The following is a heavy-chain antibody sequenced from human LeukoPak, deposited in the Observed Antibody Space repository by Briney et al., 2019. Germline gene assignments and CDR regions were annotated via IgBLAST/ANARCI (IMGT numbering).Heavy chain of an antibody. V-gene: IGHV4-61*02. J-gene: IGHJ6*03. CDR2: IYTSGST. Sequence: SETLSLTCTVSGGSISSGSYYWSWIREPAGKGLEWIGRIYTSGSTNYNPSLKSRVTISVDTSKNQFSLKLSSVTAADTAVYYCARGQVPLYYGPYYYYYYMDVWGKGTTVTVSS. CDR3: ARGQVPLYYGPYYYYYYMDV. CDR1: GGSISSGSYY. D-gene: IGHD1-26*01.